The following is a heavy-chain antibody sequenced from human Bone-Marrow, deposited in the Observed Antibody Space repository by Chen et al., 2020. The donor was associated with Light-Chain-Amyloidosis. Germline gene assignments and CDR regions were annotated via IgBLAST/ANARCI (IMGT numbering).Heavy chain of an antibody. J-gene: IGHJ3*01. CDR3: ARGPSEVKWGVVVGAFTFDF. Sequence: QVQLRESGPGLVKPGETLSLTCTVSGGSISPHYWSWMRQSPGKDLEWIGYIYYSGSARYNPSVRGRVTMLVDTSKNQISLKLKSLTAADTAIYYCARGPSEVKWGVVVGAFTFDFWGQGTMVTVSP. V-gene: IGHV4-59*11. D-gene: IGHD3-3*01. CDR1: GGSISPHY. CDR2: IYYSGSA.